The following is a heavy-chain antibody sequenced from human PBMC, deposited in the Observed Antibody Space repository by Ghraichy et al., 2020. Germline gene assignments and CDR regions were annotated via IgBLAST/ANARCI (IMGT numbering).Heavy chain of an antibody. J-gene: IGHJ6*02. CDR1: GFTFSSYW. CDR2: IKQDGSKI. V-gene: IGHV3-7*01. D-gene: IGHD3-16*01. CDR3: ARDQGDFAMALYYYGMDV. Sequence: GGSLRLSCVASGFTFSSYWMSWVRQAPGKGLEWVANIKQDGSKIYYVDSVKGRFIISRDNPKNSLYLQMNSLRAEDTAVYYCARDQGDFAMALYYYGMDVWGQGTTVTVSS.